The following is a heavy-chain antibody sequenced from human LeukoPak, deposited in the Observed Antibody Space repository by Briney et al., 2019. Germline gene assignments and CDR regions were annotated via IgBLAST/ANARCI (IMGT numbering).Heavy chain of an antibody. V-gene: IGHV3-33*08. J-gene: IGHJ4*02. CDR2: IWYDGSNK. Sequence: GGSLRLSCAASGFTFSSYAMSWVRQAPGKGLEWVAVIWYDGSNKYYADSVKGRFTISRDNSKNTLYLQMNSLRAEDTAVYYCARDVSYDSSGYYYSLKYYFDYWGQGTLVTVSS. CDR3: ARDVSYDSSGYYYSLKYYFDY. CDR1: GFTFSSYA. D-gene: IGHD3-22*01.